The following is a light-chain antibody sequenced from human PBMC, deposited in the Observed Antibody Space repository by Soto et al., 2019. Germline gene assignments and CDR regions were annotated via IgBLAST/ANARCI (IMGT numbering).Light chain of an antibody. CDR3: PEYAGSVT. CDR2: SVS. Sequence: IVLTQYPGILSLSPGERYTLSCRASQNVNNNYLAWYQQKPGQAPRLLIYSVSTRATGIPDRFSGSGSGTVFTLTIGRLEPEDFAVYYCPEYAGSVTVGGVTQVEIK. CDR1: QNVNNNY. V-gene: IGKV3-20*01. J-gene: IGKJ4*01.